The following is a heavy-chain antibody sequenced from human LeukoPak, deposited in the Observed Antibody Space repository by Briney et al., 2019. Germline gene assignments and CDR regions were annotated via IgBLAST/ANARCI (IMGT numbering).Heavy chain of an antibody. Sequence: SETLSPTCAVSGGSISSGGYSWSWIRQPPGKGLEWIGYIYHSGSTYYNPSLKSRVTISVDRSKNQFSLKLSSVTAADTAVYYCARAQGLLGDLDYWGQGTLVTVSS. CDR3: ARAQGLLGDLDY. D-gene: IGHD1-26*01. CDR1: GGSISSGGYS. J-gene: IGHJ4*02. CDR2: IYHSGST. V-gene: IGHV4-30-2*01.